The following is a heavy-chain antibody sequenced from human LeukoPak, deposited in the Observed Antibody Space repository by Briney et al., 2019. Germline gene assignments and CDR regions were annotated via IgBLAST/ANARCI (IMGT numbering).Heavy chain of an antibody. CDR3: ARDLRDFIKTDSSPWSGMDV. V-gene: IGHV1-46*01. J-gene: IGHJ6*02. D-gene: IGHD3-22*01. Sequence: GASVKVSCMASGYTFTSYYMHWVRQAPGQGLEWMGIINPSGGSTSYAQKFQGRVTMTRDTSTSTVYMELSSLRSEDTAVYYCARDLRDFIKTDSSPWSGMDVWGQGTTVTVSS. CDR1: GYTFTSYY. CDR2: INPSGGST.